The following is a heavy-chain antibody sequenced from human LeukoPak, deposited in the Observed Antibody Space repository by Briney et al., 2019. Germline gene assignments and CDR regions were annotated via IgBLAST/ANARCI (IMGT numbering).Heavy chain of an antibody. J-gene: IGHJ5*02. CDR2: ISASGGST. Sequence: GGSLRLSCAASGFTFSSSAMGWVRQVPGKGLEWVSGISASGGSTSYADSVRGRFTISRDNSKNTLYVQMNSLRDEDTAVYYCARGWNAHSGWSWFDPWGQGTLVTVSS. CDR3: ARGWNAHSGWSWFDP. D-gene: IGHD6-19*01. V-gene: IGHV3-23*01. CDR1: GFTFSSSA.